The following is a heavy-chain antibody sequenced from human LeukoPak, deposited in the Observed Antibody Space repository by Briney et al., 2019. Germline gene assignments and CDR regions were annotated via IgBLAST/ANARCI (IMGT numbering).Heavy chain of an antibody. D-gene: IGHD7-27*01. J-gene: IGHJ4*02. CDR2: ITTSDGNT. Sequence: AGGSLRLSCAASVFTFSSYTMSWVRQAPWKGLEWVSTITTSDGNTYYADSVKGRFTVSRDNSKNTLFLQMNSLRAEDTAVYYCAKDGGLWVSAHWGDSWGRGTLVTVSS. CDR3: AKDGGLWVSAHWGDS. CDR1: VFTFSSYT. V-gene: IGHV3-23*01.